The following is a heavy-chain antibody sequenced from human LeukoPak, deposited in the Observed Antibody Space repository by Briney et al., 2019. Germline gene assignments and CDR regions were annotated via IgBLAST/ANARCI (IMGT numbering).Heavy chain of an antibody. CDR1: GYTFTGYY. CDR3: PRDRGYSTPPYYYYMDV. Sequence: ASVKVSCQASGYTFTGYYMHWVRQAPGQGLEWMGRINPNSGGTNYAQKFQGRVTMTRDTSISTAYMELSRLRSDDTAVYYCPRDRGYSTPPYYYYMDVWGKGTTVTVSS. CDR2: INPNSGGT. D-gene: IGHD3-22*01. J-gene: IGHJ6*03. V-gene: IGHV1-2*06.